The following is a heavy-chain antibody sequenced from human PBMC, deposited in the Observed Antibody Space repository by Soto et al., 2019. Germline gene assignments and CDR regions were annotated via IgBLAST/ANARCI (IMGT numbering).Heavy chain of an antibody. CDR1: GFTLSSYW. V-gene: IGHV3-7*01. CDR2: IKQDGSEK. J-gene: IGHJ6*02. D-gene: IGHD6-25*01. Sequence: PGGSLRLSCAASGFTLSSYWMSWVGQAPGKGLEWVANIKQDGSEKYYVDSVKGRFTISRDNAKNSLYLQMNSLRAEDTAVYYCARDYASGYYYYYYGMDVWGQGTTVTVYS. CDR3: ARDYASGYYYYYYGMDV.